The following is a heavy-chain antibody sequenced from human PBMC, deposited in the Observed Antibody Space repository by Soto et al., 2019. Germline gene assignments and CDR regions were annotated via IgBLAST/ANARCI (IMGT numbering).Heavy chain of an antibody. CDR2: INAGNGDT. CDR1: GYTFSSYP. J-gene: IGHJ4*02. CDR3: VRDWTHYDSSGPGDY. D-gene: IGHD3-22*01. Sequence: ASVKVSFKASGYTFSSYPMHWVRQAPGQRLEWTGWINAGNGDTKYSQKFQGRVTITRDTSAITAYMELSSLTSEDTAVYYCVRDWTHYDSSGPGDYWGQGTLVTVSS. V-gene: IGHV1-3*01.